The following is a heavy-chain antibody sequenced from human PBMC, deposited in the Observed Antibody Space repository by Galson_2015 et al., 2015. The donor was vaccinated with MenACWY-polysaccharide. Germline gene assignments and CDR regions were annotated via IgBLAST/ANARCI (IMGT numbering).Heavy chain of an antibody. V-gene: IGHV3-23*01. D-gene: IGHD2-21*01. Sequence: SLRLSCAASGFSFGNYAMAWVRQAPGKGLEWVSSISGGGDSPNYADSVKGRFSISRDNSKNTLYLEMKSLRADDTAVYYCAREGSRIVFHAFDFWSQGTMVTVSS. CDR3: AREGSRIVFHAFDF. CDR1: GFSFGNYA. CDR2: ISGGGDSP. J-gene: IGHJ3*01.